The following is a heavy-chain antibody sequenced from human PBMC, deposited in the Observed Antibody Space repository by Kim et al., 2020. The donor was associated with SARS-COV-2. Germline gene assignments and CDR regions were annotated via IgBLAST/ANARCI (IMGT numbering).Heavy chain of an antibody. J-gene: IGHJ5*02. Sequence: GGSLRLSCAASGFTVSSNYMSWVRQAPGKGLEWVSVIYSGGSTYYADSVKGRFTISRDNSKNTLYLQMNSLRAEDTAVYYCARGYTRPVYYYDSSGRENWFDPWGQGTLVTVSS. CDR1: GFTVSSNY. CDR3: ARGYTRPVYYYDSSGRENWFDP. D-gene: IGHD3-22*01. CDR2: IYSGGST. V-gene: IGHV3-53*01.